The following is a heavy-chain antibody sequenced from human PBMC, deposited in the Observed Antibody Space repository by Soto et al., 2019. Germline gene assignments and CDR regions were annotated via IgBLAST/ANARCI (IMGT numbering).Heavy chain of an antibody. Sequence: EVQLVESGGGLVKPGGSLRLSCAASGFTFSTYSMNWVRQAPGKGLEWVSSISSSSSYIYYADSVKGRFTISRDNAKNSLYLQMDSRRAEDTAVYCCARYDSSGDYWPYYYYGMDVWGQGTTVTVSS. CDR3: ARYDSSGDYWPYYYYGMDV. J-gene: IGHJ6*02. V-gene: IGHV3-21*01. CDR1: GFTFSTYS. CDR2: ISSSSSYI. D-gene: IGHD3-22*01.